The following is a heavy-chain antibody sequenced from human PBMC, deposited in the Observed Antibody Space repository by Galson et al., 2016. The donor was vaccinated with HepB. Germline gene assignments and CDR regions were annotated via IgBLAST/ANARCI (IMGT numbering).Heavy chain of an antibody. V-gene: IGHV3-23*01. D-gene: IGHD6-13*01. CDR1: GFTFSSYA. Sequence: SLRLSCAASGFTFSSYAMAWVRQAPGKVLEWVSGMSDSDDIYYSPTVKGRFTISRDNSKNTVFLQLTSLRAEDTAVYYCAKDKRGHSSAWYWYFDYWGPGTLVNVSS. CDR3: AKDKRGHSSAWYWYFDY. CDR2: MSDSDDI. J-gene: IGHJ4*02.